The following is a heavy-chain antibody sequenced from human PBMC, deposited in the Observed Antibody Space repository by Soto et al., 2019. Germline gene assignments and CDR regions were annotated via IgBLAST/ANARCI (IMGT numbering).Heavy chain of an antibody. D-gene: IGHD1-26*01. CDR1: GFTFSSYA. Sequence: GGSLRLSCAASGFTFSSYAMSWVRQAPGKGLEWVSAISGSGGSTYYADSVKGRFTISRDNSKNTLYLQMNSLRAEDTAVYYCAKRGIVGATAVAHAFDIWGQGTMVTVSS. CDR2: ISGSGGST. CDR3: AKRGIVGATAVAHAFDI. J-gene: IGHJ3*02. V-gene: IGHV3-23*01.